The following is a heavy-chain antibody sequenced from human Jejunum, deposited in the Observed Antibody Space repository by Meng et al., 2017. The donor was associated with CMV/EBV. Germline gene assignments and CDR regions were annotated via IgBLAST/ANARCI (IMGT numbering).Heavy chain of an antibody. CDR3: ARDDSRAYSSSWYYFDY. D-gene: IGHD6-13*01. V-gene: IGHV3-30*02. Sequence: GMHGVRQAPGKGVEWVAFIRYDGSKTHYADSVKGRFIISRDKSKNTLYLQMNSLRAEDTAVYYCARDDSRAYSSSWYYFDYWGQGTRVTVSS. CDR2: IRYDGSKT. J-gene: IGHJ4*02. CDR1: G.